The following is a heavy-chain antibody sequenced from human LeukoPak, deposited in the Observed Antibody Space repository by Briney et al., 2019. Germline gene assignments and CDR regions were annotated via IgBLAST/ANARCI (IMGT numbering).Heavy chain of an antibody. CDR3: AKGPDYDILTPIDY. V-gene: IGHV3-9*03. CDR1: GFTFDDYA. D-gene: IGHD3-9*01. Sequence: SLRLSCVGSGFTFDDYAMHWVRQAPGKGLEWVSGISWNSGRRGYADSVKGRFTISRDNVKTSLYLQMNSLRAEDMALYYCAKGPDYDILTPIDYWGQGTLVTVSS. J-gene: IGHJ4*02. CDR2: ISWNSGRR.